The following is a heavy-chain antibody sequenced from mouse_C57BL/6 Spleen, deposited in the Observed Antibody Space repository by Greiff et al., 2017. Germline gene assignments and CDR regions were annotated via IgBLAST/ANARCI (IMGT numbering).Heavy chain of an antibody. CDR1: GYTFTDYY. J-gene: IGHJ2*01. Sequence: EVQLQQSGPELVKPGASVKISCKASGYTFTDYYMTWVKQSHGKSLEWIGDINPNNGGTSYNQKFKGKATLTVDKSSSTAYMELRSLTSEDSAVYYCARWGMTYYFDYWGQGTTLTVSS. CDR3: ARWGMTYYFDY. V-gene: IGHV1-26*01. CDR2: INPNNGGT.